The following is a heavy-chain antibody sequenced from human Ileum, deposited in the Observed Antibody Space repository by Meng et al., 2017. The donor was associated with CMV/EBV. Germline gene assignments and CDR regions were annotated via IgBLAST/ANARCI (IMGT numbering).Heavy chain of an antibody. CDR3: ARFSGVYDFWSGYYRFDY. Sequence: GGSLRLSCAASGFTFSDYSMNWVRQAPGKWLEWVSSISSTSSYIYYADSVRGRFTISRDNAKNSLYLQMNSLRAEDTSVYYCARFSGVYDFWSGYYRFDYWGQGTLVTVSS. CDR2: ISSTSSYI. J-gene: IGHJ4*02. D-gene: IGHD3-3*01. V-gene: IGHV3-21*01. CDR1: GFTFSDYS.